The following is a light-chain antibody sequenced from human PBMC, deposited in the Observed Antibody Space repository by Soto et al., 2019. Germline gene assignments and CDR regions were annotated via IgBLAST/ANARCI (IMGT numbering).Light chain of an antibody. CDR3: QQYGQSPKT. J-gene: IGKJ1*01. Sequence: EIVLTQSPGTLSLSPGERATLSCRASQSVGSNFIAWYQQKPGQAPRLLIYGASSRATGIPDRFSGSGSGTDFTLTISRLEPEDFAVYYCQQYGQSPKTFGQGTRVEIK. CDR2: GAS. V-gene: IGKV3-20*01. CDR1: QSVGSNF.